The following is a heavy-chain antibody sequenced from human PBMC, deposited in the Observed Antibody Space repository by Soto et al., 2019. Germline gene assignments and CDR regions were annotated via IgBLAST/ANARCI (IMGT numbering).Heavy chain of an antibody. Sequence: GGSLRLSCAASGFTFSSYGMHWVRQAPGKGLEWVAVIWYDGSNKYYADSVKGRFTISRDNSKNTLYLQMNSLRAEDTAVYYCARDPSVTATYSSSSSDLNYYYGMDVWGQGTTVTVSS. CDR2: IWYDGSNK. CDR1: GFTFSSYG. J-gene: IGHJ6*02. D-gene: IGHD6-6*01. V-gene: IGHV3-33*01. CDR3: ARDPSVTATYSSSSSDLNYYYGMDV.